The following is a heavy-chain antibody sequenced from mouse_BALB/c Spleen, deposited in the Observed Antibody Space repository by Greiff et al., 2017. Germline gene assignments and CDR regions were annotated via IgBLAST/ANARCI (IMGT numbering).Heavy chain of an antibody. Sequence: EVKLQESGPSLVKPSQTLSLTCSVTGDSITSCYWNWVRKFPGNKLEYMGYISYSGSTYYNPSLKSRISITRDTSKNQYYLQLNSVTTEDTATYYCARGVSYYSWFAYWGQGTLVTVSA. D-gene: IGHD1-1*02. J-gene: IGHJ3*01. CDR1: GDSITSCY. V-gene: IGHV3-8*02. CDR3: ARGVSYYSWFAY. CDR2: ISYSGST.